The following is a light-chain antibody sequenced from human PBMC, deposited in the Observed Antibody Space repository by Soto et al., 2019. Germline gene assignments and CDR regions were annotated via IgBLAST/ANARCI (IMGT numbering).Light chain of an antibody. CDR3: HQYDNSPLT. J-gene: IGKJ4*01. CDR2: GAS. V-gene: IGKV3-20*01. Sequence: IVLTQSPGTLSLSPEERATLSCGASQSVTSNYLAWYQQKPGQAPRLLIVGASSRATGIPDRFSGGGSGTDFTLTISRLEPEDFALYYCHQYDNSPLTFGGGTKVDI. CDR1: QSVTSNY.